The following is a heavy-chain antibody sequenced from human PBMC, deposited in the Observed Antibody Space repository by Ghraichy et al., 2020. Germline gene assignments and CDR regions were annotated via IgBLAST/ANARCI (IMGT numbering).Heavy chain of an antibody. D-gene: IGHD2-2*01. Sequence: GGSLRLSCAASGFTVSSNYMSWVRQAPGKGLEWVSVIYSGGSTYYADSVKGRFTISRDNSKNTLYLQMNSLRAEDTAVYYCAMRKSPGCSSTSCPGYNWFDPWGQGTLVTVSS. CDR3: AMRKSPGCSSTSCPGYNWFDP. CDR2: IYSGGST. CDR1: GFTVSSNY. V-gene: IGHV3-66*01. J-gene: IGHJ5*02.